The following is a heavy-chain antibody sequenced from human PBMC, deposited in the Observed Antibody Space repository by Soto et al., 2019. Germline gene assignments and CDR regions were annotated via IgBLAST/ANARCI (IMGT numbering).Heavy chain of an antibody. V-gene: IGHV4-61*01. CDR2: IYYSGST. J-gene: IGHJ4*02. CDR1: GGSVGSGSYY. CDR3: AREVPEYPSFDY. Sequence: SETLSLTCTVSGGSVGSGSYYWSWIRQPPGKGLEWIGYIYYSGSTNYNPSLKSRVTISVDTSKNQFSLKLSSVTAADTAVYYCAREVPEYPSFDYWGQGTLVTVSS.